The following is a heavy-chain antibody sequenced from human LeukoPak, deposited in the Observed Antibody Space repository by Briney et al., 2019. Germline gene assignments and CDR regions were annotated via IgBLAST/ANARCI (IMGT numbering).Heavy chain of an antibody. J-gene: IGHJ4*02. CDR2: ISSSSSYI. V-gene: IGHV3-21*04. CDR3: AKGKNTGSYLSHVDY. Sequence: PGGSLRLSCAASGFIFSSYWMHWVRQAPGKGLEWVSSISSSSSYIYYADSVKGRFTISRDNAKNSLYLQMNSLRTEDTALYYCAKGKNTGSYLSHVDYWGQGTLVTVSS. CDR1: GFIFSSYW. D-gene: IGHD3-10*01.